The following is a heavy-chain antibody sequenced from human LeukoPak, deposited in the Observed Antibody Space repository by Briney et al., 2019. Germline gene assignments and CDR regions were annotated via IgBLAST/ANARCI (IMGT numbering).Heavy chain of an antibody. CDR3: TRNAAYCLDF. CDR1: GFSISSGYW. D-gene: IGHD2-21*01. V-gene: IGHV4-4*02. J-gene: IGHJ4*02. Sequence: SGTLSLTCAVSGFSISSGYWWSWVRQPPGKGLEWIGEISHSGSTNYNPSLKSRVTISLDGSKNQFSLKLNSVTAADTAVYYCTRNAAYCLDFWGQGTPVTVSS. CDR2: ISHSGST.